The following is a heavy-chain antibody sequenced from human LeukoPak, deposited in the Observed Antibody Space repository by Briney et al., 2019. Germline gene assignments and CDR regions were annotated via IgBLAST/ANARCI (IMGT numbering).Heavy chain of an antibody. CDR3: ARERTRRAVNPNWFDP. Sequence: SETLSLTCTVSGGSIYAYYWNWVRQPAGKGLEWIGRIYSSGSTNYNPSLKSRVTISVDTSKNQFSLKLSSVTAADTAVYYCARERTRRAVNPNWFDPWGQGTLVTVSS. V-gene: IGHV4-4*07. D-gene: IGHD1-14*01. CDR1: GGSIYAYY. J-gene: IGHJ5*02. CDR2: IYSSGST.